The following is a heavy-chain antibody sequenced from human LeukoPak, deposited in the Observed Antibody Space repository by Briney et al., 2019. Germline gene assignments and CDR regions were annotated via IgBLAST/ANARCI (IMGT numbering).Heavy chain of an antibody. CDR3: VRYYNNFDY. D-gene: IGHD2/OR15-2a*01. V-gene: IGHV4-34*01. CDR1: GGSFSGYY. Sequence: PSETLSLTCAVYGGSFSGYYWSWIRQPPGKGLEWIGEINHSGSTNYNPSLKSRVTISVDTSKNQFSLKLSSVTAADTAVYYCVRYYNNFDYWGQGTLVTVSS. CDR2: INHSGST. J-gene: IGHJ4*02.